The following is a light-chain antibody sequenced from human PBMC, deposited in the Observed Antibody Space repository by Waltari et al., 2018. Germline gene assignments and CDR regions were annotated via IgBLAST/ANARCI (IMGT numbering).Light chain of an antibody. J-gene: IGKJ2*01. Sequence: EIVMTQSPVTLSVSPGESATLSCRASQSVNHNLAWYQQKPGQAPRLLIYGASTSDTDIPDRFSGSGSGTEFTLPLTSLQSEDLAVYYCQQYNNWPPLTSGQGTNLEIK. CDR1: QSVNHN. CDR3: QQYNNWPPLT. CDR2: GAS. V-gene: IGKV3-15*01.